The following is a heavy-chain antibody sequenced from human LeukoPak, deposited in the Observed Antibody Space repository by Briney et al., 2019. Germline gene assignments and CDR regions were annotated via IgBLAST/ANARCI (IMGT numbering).Heavy chain of an antibody. Sequence: PGGSLRLSCAASGFTFDDYAMHWVRQAPGKGLEWVSLIGGDGGTTYYADSVKGRFTISRDNSKNSLYLQMNSLRTEDTALYYCVKQPHYYDSSGYYWGQRTLVTVSS. D-gene: IGHD3-22*01. CDR3: VKQPHYYDSSGYY. CDR2: IGGDGGTT. CDR1: GFTFDDYA. V-gene: IGHV3-43*02. J-gene: IGHJ4*02.